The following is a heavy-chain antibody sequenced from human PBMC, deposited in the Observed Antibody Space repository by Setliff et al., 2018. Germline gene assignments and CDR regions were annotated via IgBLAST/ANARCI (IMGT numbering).Heavy chain of an antibody. V-gene: IGHV1-46*01. Sequence: RASVKVSCKASGYSFTGYYMHWVRQAPGQGLEWMGIIHTGGGSASYAQKFQGRVTMTSDTSTSTVYMEVNSVTSDDTAIYYCARGGMAAAGRKGVFEYWGKGTAVTSPQ. CDR3: ARGGMAAAGRKGVFEY. J-gene: IGHJ4*03. CDR2: IHTGGGSA. CDR1: GYSFTGYY. D-gene: IGHD6-13*01.